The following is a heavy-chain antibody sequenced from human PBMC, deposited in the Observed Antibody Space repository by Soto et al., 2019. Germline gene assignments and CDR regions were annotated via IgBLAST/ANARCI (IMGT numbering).Heavy chain of an antibody. CDR1: GGTFSSYA. J-gene: IGHJ4*02. V-gene: IGHV1-69*06. CDR2: IIPIFDTS. D-gene: IGHD6-13*01. Sequence: ASVQVSCKASGGTFSSYAISWVRQAPGQGLEWMGGIIPIFDTSNYAPNFQGRVTITADNSKNTLYLHMNSLRAEDTAVYYCANFITATGTAYWGQGTLVTVSS. CDR3: ANFITATGTAY.